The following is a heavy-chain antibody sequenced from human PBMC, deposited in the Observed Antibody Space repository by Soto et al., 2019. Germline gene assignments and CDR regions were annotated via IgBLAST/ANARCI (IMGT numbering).Heavy chain of an antibody. Sequence: PSETLSLTCAVYGGSFSGYYWSWIRQPPGKGLEWIGEINHSGSTNYNPSLKSRVTISVDTSKNQFSLKLSSVTAADTAVYYCARDHPRDYSIEPWGQGTLVTVSS. CDR2: INHSGST. CDR3: ARDHPRDYSIEP. V-gene: IGHV4-34*01. D-gene: IGHD4-4*01. CDR1: GGSFSGYY. J-gene: IGHJ5*02.